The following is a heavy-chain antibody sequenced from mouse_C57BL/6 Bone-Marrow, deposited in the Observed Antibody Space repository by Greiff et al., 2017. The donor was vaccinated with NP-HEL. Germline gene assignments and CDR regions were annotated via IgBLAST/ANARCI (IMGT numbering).Heavy chain of an antibody. CDR2: IDSENGDT. J-gene: IGHJ2*01. V-gene: IGHV14-4*01. CDR3: TTSLITTLVATRYFDY. Sequence: GAELVRPGASVKLSCTASGFNINDDYMHWVKQRPEQGLEWSGWIDSENGDTEYASKFQGKATITADTSSNTAYLQLSSLTSEDTAVYYCTTSLITTLVATRYFDYWGQGTTLTVSS. D-gene: IGHD1-1*01. CDR1: GFNINDDY.